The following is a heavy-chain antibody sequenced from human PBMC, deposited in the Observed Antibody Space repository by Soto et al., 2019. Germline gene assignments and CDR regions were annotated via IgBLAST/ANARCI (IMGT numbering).Heavy chain of an antibody. V-gene: IGHV3-15*01. J-gene: IGHJ4*02. CDR2: IKGKPDGGTT. CDR1: GFTFSNAW. CDR3: TTGGYYFDY. D-gene: IGHD3-10*01. Sequence: EVQMVESGGGLVQPGGSLRLSCAASGFTFSNAWMNWVRQAPGKGLEWVGRIKGKPDGGTTDYAAPVKGRFAISRDDSKNTVYLQMSSLKTEDTAVYYCTTGGYYFDYWGQGTLVTVSS.